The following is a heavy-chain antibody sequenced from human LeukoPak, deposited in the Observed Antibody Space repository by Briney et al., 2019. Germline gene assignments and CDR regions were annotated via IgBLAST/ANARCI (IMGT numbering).Heavy chain of an antibody. Sequence: SEPLSLTCAVSGYSISSGYYWGWIRQPPGKGLEWIGSIYHSGSTYYNPSLKSRVTISVDTSKNQFSLKLSSVTAADTAVYYCARALRLSGWYPWFDPWGQGTLVTVSS. CDR3: ARALRLSGWYPWFDP. CDR2: IYHSGST. V-gene: IGHV4-38-2*01. D-gene: IGHD6-19*01. J-gene: IGHJ5*02. CDR1: GYSISSGYY.